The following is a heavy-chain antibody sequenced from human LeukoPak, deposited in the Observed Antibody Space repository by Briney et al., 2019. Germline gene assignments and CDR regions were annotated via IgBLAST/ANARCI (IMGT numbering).Heavy chain of an antibody. D-gene: IGHD5-12*01. CDR1: GYTFTGYY. CDR2: ITPNSGGT. J-gene: IGHJ3*02. V-gene: IGHV1-2*02. CDR3: ARVYRWLHPNDAFDI. Sequence: GASVKVSCKASGYTFTGYYMHWVRQAPGQGLEWMGWITPNSGGTNYAQKFQGRVTMPSDTSISTDYMELSRLRSNDTAVYYCARVYRWLHPNDAFDIWGQGTMVTVSS.